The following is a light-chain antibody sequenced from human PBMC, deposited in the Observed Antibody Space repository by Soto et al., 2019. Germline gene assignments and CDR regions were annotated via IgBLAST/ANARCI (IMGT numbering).Light chain of an antibody. Sequence: ETVVTHSPATLSASPGERATLSCRASQYVVTNGTWYQQKPGQAPRLLIHDTSTRATGVPDRFSGSGDGKEFALNNSSLQYEYLEVYYCQQYNEWPLAFGGGTKLDIK. CDR1: QYVVTN. CDR2: DTS. J-gene: IGKJ4*01. V-gene: IGKV3-15*01. CDR3: QQYNEWPLA.